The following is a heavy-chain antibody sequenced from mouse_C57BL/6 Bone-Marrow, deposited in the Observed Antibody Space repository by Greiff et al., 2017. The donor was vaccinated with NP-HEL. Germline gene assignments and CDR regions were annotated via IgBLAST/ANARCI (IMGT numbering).Heavy chain of an antibody. Sequence: LVESVAELVRPGASVKLSCTASGFHIKNTYMHWVKQRPEQGLEWIGRIDPANGNTKYAPKFQGKATITADTSSNTAYLQLSSLTSEDTAIYYCAPYYGKSAYWGQGTLVTVSA. CDR1: GFHIKNTY. CDR3: APYYGKSAY. J-gene: IGHJ3*01. D-gene: IGHD2-10*01. V-gene: IGHV14-3*01. CDR2: IDPANGNT.